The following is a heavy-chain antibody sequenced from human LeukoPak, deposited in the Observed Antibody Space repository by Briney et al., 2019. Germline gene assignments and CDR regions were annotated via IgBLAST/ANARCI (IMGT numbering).Heavy chain of an antibody. V-gene: IGHV3-23*01. CDR2: ISGSGDST. CDR1: GFTFSSYA. D-gene: IGHD4-17*01. Sequence: PGGSLRLSCAASGFTFSSYAINWVRQAPGKGLEWASGISGSGDSTYYADSVKGRFTISTDNSKNTLYLQMNSLRAEDTAVYYCAKPDSGDYPFDYWGQGTLVTVSS. CDR3: AKPDSGDYPFDY. J-gene: IGHJ4*02.